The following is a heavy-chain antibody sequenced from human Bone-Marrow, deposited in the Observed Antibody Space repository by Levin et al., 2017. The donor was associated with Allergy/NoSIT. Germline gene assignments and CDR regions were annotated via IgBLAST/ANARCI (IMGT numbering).Heavy chain of an antibody. CDR3: ARDGRTDLGYCSGGSCYPPNDYYYYYGMDV. CDR1: GFTFSDYY. J-gene: IGHJ6*02. CDR2: ISSSGSTI. Sequence: GGSLRLSCAASGFTFSDYYMSWIRQAPGKGLEWVSYISSSGSTIYYADSVKGRFTISRDNAKNSLYLQMNSLRAEDTAVYYCARDGRTDLGYCSGGSCYPPNDYYYYYGMDVWGQGTTVTVSS. D-gene: IGHD2-15*01. V-gene: IGHV3-11*01.